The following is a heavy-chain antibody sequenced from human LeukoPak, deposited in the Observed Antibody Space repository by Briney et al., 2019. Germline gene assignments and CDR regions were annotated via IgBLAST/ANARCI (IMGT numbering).Heavy chain of an antibody. V-gene: IGHV4-34*01. J-gene: IGHJ5*02. CDR1: GGSFSGYY. CDR2: INHSGST. Sequence: SETLSLTCAVYGGSFSGYYWSWIRQPPGKGLEWIGEINHSGSTNYNPSLKGRVTVSVDTSKNQFSLKLSSVTAADTAVYYCARAPGDGSSTVSWFDPWGQGTLVTVSS. D-gene: IGHD6-6*01. CDR3: ARAPGDGSSTVSWFDP.